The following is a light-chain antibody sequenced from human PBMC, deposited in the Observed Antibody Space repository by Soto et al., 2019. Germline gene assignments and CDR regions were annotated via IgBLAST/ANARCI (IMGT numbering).Light chain of an antibody. J-gene: IGKJ4*01. CDR3: QQYSSWPPLA. CDR1: RTVSVN. CDR2: GAS. V-gene: IGKV3-15*01. Sequence: EVVMTQSPATLSVSPGDTATLDCRASRTVSVNVALYQQKPGQAPRLLIFGASTRATGIPARFSGGGSGTEFTLTVSSLQSEDFAVYYCQQYSSWPPLAFGGGTKVEI.